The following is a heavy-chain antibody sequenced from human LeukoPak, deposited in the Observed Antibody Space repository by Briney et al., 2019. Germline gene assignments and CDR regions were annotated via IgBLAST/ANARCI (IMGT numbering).Heavy chain of an antibody. D-gene: IGHD3-16*01. CDR2: INPNRGGT. V-gene: IGHV1-2*02. J-gene: IGHJ3*02. CDR3: ARLGSSDI. CDR1: VNTLTGYY. Sequence: ASVKVSCKASVNTLTGYYMHWVRQAPGQGLEWMGWINPNRGGTNYAQNFQGRVSMTRDTSISTAYMDLSSLRFDDTAVYYCARLGSSDIWGQGTMVTVSS.